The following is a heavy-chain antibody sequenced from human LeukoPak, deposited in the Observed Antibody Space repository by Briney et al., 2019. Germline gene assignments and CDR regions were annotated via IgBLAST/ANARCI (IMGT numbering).Heavy chain of an antibody. Sequence: SETLSLTCTVSGGSISSGGYYWSWIRQHPGKGLEWIGYIYYSGSTYYNPSLKSRVTISVDTSKNQFSLKLSSVTAADTAVYYCARAYSVTSNWFDPWGQGTLVTVSS. CDR3: ARAYSVTSNWFDP. D-gene: IGHD4-17*01. CDR2: IYYSGST. V-gene: IGHV4-31*03. J-gene: IGHJ5*02. CDR1: GGSISSGGYY.